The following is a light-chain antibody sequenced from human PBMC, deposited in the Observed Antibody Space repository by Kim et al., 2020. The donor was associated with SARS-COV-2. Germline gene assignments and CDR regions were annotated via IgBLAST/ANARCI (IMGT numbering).Light chain of an antibody. V-gene: IGLV1-47*01. CDR2: RNN. CDR3: AAWDDSLSGHWV. J-gene: IGLJ3*02. Sequence: SVTISCSGSSSNIGSNYVYWYQQRPGTAPKLLIYRNNQRPSGVPDRFSGSKSGTSASLAISGLRSEDEADYYCAAWDDSLSGHWVFGGGTQLTVL. CDR1: SSNIGSNY.